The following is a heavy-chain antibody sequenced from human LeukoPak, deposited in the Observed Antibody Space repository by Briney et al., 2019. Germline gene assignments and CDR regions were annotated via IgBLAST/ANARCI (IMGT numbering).Heavy chain of an antibody. CDR2: ISAYNGNT. D-gene: IGHD1-26*01. CDR1: GYTFTSYR. J-gene: IGHJ6*03. Sequence: ASVKVSCKASGYTFTSYRISWVRQAPGQGLECMGWISAYNGNTNYAQKLQGRVTMTTDTSTSTAYMELRSLRSDDTAVYYCARDSSGSGSVPGYYYYYMDVWGKGTTVTVSS. V-gene: IGHV1-18*01. CDR3: ARDSSGSGSVPGYYYYYMDV.